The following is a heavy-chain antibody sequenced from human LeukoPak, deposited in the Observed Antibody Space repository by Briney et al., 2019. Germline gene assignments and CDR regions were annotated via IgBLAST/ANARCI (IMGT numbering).Heavy chain of an antibody. J-gene: IGHJ4*02. CDR3: ARDLRAPV. CDR1: GFTFTDTY. Sequence: GGSLRLSCAVSGFTFTDTYMTWIRQAPGKGLESLSYISPSGTDISYADSVKGRFTISRDNAKNSLYLQMNSLRAEDTAVYYCARDLRAPVWGQGTLVTVSS. CDR2: ISPSGTDI. V-gene: IGHV3-11*04.